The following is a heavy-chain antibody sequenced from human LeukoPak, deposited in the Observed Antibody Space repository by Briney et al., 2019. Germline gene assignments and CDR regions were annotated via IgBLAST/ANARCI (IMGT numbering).Heavy chain of an antibody. CDR1: GFTFSDHY. CDR3: ARVARFDSIDY. CDR2: TKNRANNYNT. D-gene: IGHD3-9*01. V-gene: IGHV3-72*01. J-gene: IGHJ4*02. Sequence: PGGSLRLSCAASGFTFSDHYMDWVRQAPGKGLGWVGRTKNRANNYNTEYAASAKGRFIISRDDSKNSLFLQMNSLKTEDTAVYYCARVARFDSIDYWGQGTLVTVSS.